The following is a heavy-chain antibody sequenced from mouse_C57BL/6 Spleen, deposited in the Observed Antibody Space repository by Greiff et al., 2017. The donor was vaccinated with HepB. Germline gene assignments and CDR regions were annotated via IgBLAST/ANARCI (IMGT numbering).Heavy chain of an antibody. CDR1: GYTFTDYY. V-gene: IGHV1-26*01. CDR2: INPNNGGT. CDR3: ARRDYYGYDNAMDY. J-gene: IGHJ4*01. D-gene: IGHD2-2*01. Sequence: EVQLQQSGPELVKPGASVKISCKASGYTFTDYYMNWVKQSHGKSLEWIGDINPNNGGTSYNQKFKGKVTLTVDKSSSTAYMELRSLTSEDSAVYYCARRDYYGYDNAMDYWGQGTSVTVSS.